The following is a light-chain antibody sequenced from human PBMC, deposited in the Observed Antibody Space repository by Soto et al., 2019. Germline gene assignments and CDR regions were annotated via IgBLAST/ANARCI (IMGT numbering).Light chain of an antibody. J-gene: IGLJ1*01. V-gene: IGLV2-14*01. CDR2: DVS. CDR3: SSYTSSSTV. CDR1: SSDVGGYNY. Sequence: QSVLTQPASVSGSPGPSITISCTGTSSDVGGYNYVSWYQQHPGKAPKLMIYDVSNRPSGVSNRFSGSKSGNTASLTISGLQAEDEADYYCSSYTSSSTVFGTGTKVTVL.